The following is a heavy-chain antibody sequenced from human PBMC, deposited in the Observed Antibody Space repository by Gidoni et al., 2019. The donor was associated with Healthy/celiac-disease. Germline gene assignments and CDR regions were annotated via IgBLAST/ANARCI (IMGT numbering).Heavy chain of an antibody. CDR2: ISWNSGSI. CDR3: AKDNGWGVSGGSRGFDY. Sequence: SGFTFDDYAMHWVRQAPGKGLEWVSGISWNSGSIGYADSVKGRFTISRDNAKNSLYLQMNSLRAEDTALYYCAKDNGWGVSGGSRGFDYWGQGTLVTVSS. CDR1: GFTFDDYA. J-gene: IGHJ4*02. D-gene: IGHD2-15*01. V-gene: IGHV3-9*01.